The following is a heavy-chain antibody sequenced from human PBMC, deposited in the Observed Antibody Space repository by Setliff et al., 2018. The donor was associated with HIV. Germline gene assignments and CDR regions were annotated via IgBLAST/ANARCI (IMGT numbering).Heavy chain of an antibody. CDR3: ARRGRDGVLIVFATGFDP. D-gene: IGHD2-8*01. CDR2: IFYTGNT. V-gene: IGHV4-39*01. J-gene: IGHJ5*02. Sequence: SETLSLTFSVSGGSISSSTYYWGWIRQPPGKGLEWIGHIFYTGNTYYNPSLKSRVAISVDTSENQFSLKLNSVTAADTAVYYRARRGRDGVLIVFATGFDPWGQGTLVTVSS. CDR1: GGSISSSTYY.